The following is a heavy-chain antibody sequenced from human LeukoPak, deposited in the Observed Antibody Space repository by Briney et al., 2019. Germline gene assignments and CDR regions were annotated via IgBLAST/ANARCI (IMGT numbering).Heavy chain of an antibody. CDR2: IYPADSST. V-gene: IGHV5-51*01. J-gene: IGHJ5*02. D-gene: IGHD3-10*01. Sequence: GESLRTSCKASGYGFSNYWIGWVRQLPGKGPEWVGFIYPADSSTRYSPSFQGQVTISADKSISTAYLQWSSLKAPDTAMYYCARRYYHTTEFDPWGQGTPVTVSS. CDR1: GYGFSNYW. CDR3: ARRYYHTTEFDP.